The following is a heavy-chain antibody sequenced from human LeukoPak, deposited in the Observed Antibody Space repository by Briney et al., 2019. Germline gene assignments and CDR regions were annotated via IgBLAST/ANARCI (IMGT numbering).Heavy chain of an antibody. J-gene: IGHJ5*02. CDR3: AKGQQWLATIGWFDP. V-gene: IGHV3-9*01. CDR2: ISWNSGSI. CDR1: GFTFDDYA. Sequence: PGRSLRLSCAASGFTFDDYAMHWVRQAPGKGLEWVSGISWNSGSIGYADSVKGRFTISRDNAKNSLYLQMNSLRAEDTALYYCAKGQQWLATIGWFDPWAREPWSPSPQ. D-gene: IGHD6-19*01.